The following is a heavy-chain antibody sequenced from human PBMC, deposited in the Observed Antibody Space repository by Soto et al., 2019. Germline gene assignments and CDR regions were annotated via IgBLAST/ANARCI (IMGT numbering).Heavy chain of an antibody. D-gene: IGHD4-17*01. Sequence: VQFVQSGGGLVQPGGSLRLSFEASGFTFSHYWMSWVRKAPGKGLEWVAFIDQGGLETHYADSVKGRLTLSRDNAKNTVLLEMSSLRAEDTAMYYCARTILIRYCDNLGQGTPVTVSS. CDR1: GFTFSHYW. V-gene: IGHV3-7*03. J-gene: IGHJ4*02. CDR3: ARTILIRYCDN. CDR2: IDQGGLET.